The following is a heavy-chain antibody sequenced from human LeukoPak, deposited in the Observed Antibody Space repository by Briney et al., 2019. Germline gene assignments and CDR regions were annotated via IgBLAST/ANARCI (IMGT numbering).Heavy chain of an antibody. CDR1: GFTLSTYS. CDR2: ISISGSTI. CDR3: ARGVGCSGTSCLRSWFDP. Sequence: PGGSLRLSCAASGFTLSTYSMNWVRQAPGKGLEWISYISISGSTIYYADSVKGRFTISRDTAKNALYLQMNSLRVEDTAVYYCARGVGCSGTSCLRSWFDPWGQGTLVTVSS. J-gene: IGHJ5*02. V-gene: IGHV3-48*01. D-gene: IGHD2-2*01.